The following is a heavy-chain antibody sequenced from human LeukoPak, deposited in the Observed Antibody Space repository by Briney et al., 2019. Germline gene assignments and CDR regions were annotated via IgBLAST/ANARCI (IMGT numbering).Heavy chain of an antibody. V-gene: IGHV4-59*08. CDR3: ARHSEQQLDYFYY. CDR2: IYYIGST. D-gene: IGHD6-13*01. CDR1: GGSISSYY. J-gene: IGHJ4*02. Sequence: SETLSLTCTVSGGSISSYYWSWIRQPPGKGLEWIGYIYYIGSTNYNPSLKSRDTISVDTSKNQFSLKLSSVTAADTAGYYCARHSEQQLDYFYYWGQGTLVTVSS.